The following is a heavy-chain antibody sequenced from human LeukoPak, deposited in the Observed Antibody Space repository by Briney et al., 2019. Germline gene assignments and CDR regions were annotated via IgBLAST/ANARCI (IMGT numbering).Heavy chain of an antibody. D-gene: IGHD3-22*01. CDR3: ARAVGAQWGYYYDSSGYSYYFDY. J-gene: IGHJ4*02. Sequence: ASVKVSCKASGYTFTSYYMHWVRQAPGQGLEWMGIINPSGGSTSYAQKFQGRVTMTRDTSTSTVYMELSSLRSEDTAVYYCARAVGAQWGYYYDSSGYSYYFDYWGQGTLVTVSS. CDR2: INPSGGST. CDR1: GYTFTSYY. V-gene: IGHV1-46*01.